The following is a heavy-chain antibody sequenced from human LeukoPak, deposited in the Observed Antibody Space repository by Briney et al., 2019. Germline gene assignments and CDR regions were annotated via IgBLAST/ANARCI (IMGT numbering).Heavy chain of an antibody. CDR1: GFTFSNYW. Sequence: PGGPLRLSCAASGFTFSNYWMHWVRQAPGKGLVWVSRISSDGSTTTYAGSVKGRFTIPRDNAKNTMYLQMNSPRAEDTALYYCARVTEYSTAGMRYWGQGILVTVSS. V-gene: IGHV3-74*01. J-gene: IGHJ4*02. CDR3: ARVTEYSTAGMRY. D-gene: IGHD6-13*01. CDR2: ISSDGSTT.